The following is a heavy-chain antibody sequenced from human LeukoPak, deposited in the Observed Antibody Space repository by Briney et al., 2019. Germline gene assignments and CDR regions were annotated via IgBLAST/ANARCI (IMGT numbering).Heavy chain of an antibody. V-gene: IGHV3-30-3*01. CDR2: ISFDGNNK. J-gene: IGHJ4*02. CDR3: AKDHLLWFGEFITALDY. CDR1: GFAFDTYD. D-gene: IGHD3-10*01. Sequence: GGSLRLSCAASGFAFDTYDMHWVRQAPGKGLEWLATISFDGNNKHYAHSVKGRFNISRDNSKNTVYLQMNSLRAEDTAVYYCAKDHLLWFGEFITALDYWGQGTLVTVSS.